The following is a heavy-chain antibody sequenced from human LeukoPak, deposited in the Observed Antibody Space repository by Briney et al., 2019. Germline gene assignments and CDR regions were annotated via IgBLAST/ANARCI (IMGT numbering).Heavy chain of an antibody. V-gene: IGHV3-7*01. Sequence: GGSLRLSCAASGFTFTSYWMTWVRQAPGKGLEWVANINLDGSERYYADSVKGRFTISRDNPNNSLYLQTDSLSGEDTAVYYCARVGPLWFGLLNTADVWGQGTLVTVS. D-gene: IGHD3-10*01. CDR2: INLDGSER. CDR1: GFTFTSYW. J-gene: IGHJ3*01. CDR3: ARVGPLWFGLLNTADV.